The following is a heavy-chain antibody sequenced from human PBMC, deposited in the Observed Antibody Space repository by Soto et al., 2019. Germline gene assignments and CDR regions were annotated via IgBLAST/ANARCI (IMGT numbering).Heavy chain of an antibody. Sequence: GPTLVNPTETLTLTFTVSGFSLINPIICVSWIRHPPGKALEWLAHIFSNDDKSYSTSLKSRVTISKVTSKSQVVLTMTNMDPVDTATYYCARVYDSSGYEYWGQGTLVTVSS. D-gene: IGHD3-22*01. CDR1: GFSLINPIIC. CDR2: IFSNDDK. J-gene: IGHJ4*02. CDR3: ARVYDSSGYEY. V-gene: IGHV2-26*01.